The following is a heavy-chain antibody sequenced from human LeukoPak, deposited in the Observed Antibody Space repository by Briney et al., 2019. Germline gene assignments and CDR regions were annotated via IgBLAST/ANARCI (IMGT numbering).Heavy chain of an antibody. Sequence: PSETLSLTCTVSGYSISSGYYWGWIRQPPGKGLEWIGSIYHSGSTYYNPSLKSRVTISVDTSKNQFSLKLSSVTAADTAVYYCARVLSCGGDCYPNWFDPWGQGTLVTVSS. CDR2: IYHSGST. D-gene: IGHD2-21*01. CDR3: ARVLSCGGDCYPNWFDP. CDR1: GYSISSGYY. V-gene: IGHV4-38-2*02. J-gene: IGHJ5*02.